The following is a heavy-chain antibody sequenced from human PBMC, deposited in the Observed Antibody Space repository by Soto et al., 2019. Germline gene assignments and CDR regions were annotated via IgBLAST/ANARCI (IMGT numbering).Heavy chain of an antibody. Sequence: SGPTLVNPTQTLTLTCTFSGFSLTSNDVGVGWIRQPPGKALEWLALIYWDDDKRYSPSLKSRLTITKDTSKNQVVLRMTNMDPVDTATYYCANRRYRRSSFDYWGKGTLVTVSS. D-gene: IGHD6-6*01. V-gene: IGHV2-5*02. J-gene: IGHJ4*02. CDR2: IYWDDDK. CDR3: ANRRYRRSSFDY. CDR1: GFSLTSNDVG.